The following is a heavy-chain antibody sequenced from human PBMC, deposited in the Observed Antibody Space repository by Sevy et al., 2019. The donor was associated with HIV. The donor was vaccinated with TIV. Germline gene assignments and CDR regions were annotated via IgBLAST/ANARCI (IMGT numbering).Heavy chain of an antibody. D-gene: IGHD3-22*01. Sequence: GGSLRLSCAASGFTFSKYNMNWVRQAPGKGLEWVSSITSSSDYVYDADSVKGRFTISRDNAKNSLYLQMNSLRAEDTAVYYCARDRRTLNYYASSGYNYYFDYWGQGTLVTVSS. CDR1: GFTFSKYN. J-gene: IGHJ4*02. CDR2: ITSSSDYV. CDR3: ARDRRTLNYYASSGYNYYFDY. V-gene: IGHV3-21*01.